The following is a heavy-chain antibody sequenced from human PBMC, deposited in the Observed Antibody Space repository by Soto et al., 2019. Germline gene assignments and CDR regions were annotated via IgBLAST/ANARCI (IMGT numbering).Heavy chain of an antibody. Sequence: QVQLVQSGAEVKKPGASVKVSCKASGYTFTSYYMHWVRQAPGQGLEWMGIINPSGGSTSYAQKFQGRVTMTRDTSTSTVYMELSSLRSEDTAVYYCARATVTRTPFDYYMDVWGKGTTVTVSS. CDR3: ARATVTRTPFDYYMDV. D-gene: IGHD4-17*01. CDR2: INPSGGST. CDR1: GYTFTSYY. V-gene: IGHV1-46*03. J-gene: IGHJ6*03.